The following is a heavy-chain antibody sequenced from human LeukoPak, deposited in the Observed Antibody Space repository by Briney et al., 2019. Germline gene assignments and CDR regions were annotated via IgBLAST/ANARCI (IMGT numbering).Heavy chain of an antibody. CDR2: ISSSGNSI. V-gene: IGHV3-48*03. CDR3: ARVGRDSYYYYYMDV. CDR1: GFTLSSYE. J-gene: IGHJ6*03. D-gene: IGHD1-26*01. Sequence: PGGSLRLSCAASGFTLSSYEMNSVRQAPGKGLERVSYISSSGNSIYYADSVKGRFSISRDDAKNSLYLQMNSLRAEDTAVYYCARVGRDSYYYYYMDVWGKGTPVTISS.